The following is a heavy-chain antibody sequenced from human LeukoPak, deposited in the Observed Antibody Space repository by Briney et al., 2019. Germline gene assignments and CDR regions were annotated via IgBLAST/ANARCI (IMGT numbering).Heavy chain of an antibody. J-gene: IGHJ6*02. D-gene: IGHD2-2*01. CDR1: GFTFSNAW. Sequence: GGSLRLSCAASGFTFSNAWMNWVRQAPGKGLEWVGRIKSKTDGGTTDYAAPVKGRFTISRDDSKNTLYLQMNSPKTEDTAVYYCTSRPFILGSSTSWRQYYYYGMDVWGQGTTVTVSS. CDR3: TSRPFILGSSTSWRQYYYYGMDV. V-gene: IGHV3-15*07. CDR2: IKSKTDGGTT.